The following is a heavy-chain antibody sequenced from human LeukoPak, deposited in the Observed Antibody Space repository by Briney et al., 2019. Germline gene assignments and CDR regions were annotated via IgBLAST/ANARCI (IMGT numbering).Heavy chain of an antibody. CDR3: ARHAYYYDRSGSYEAFDI. CDR2: IYYSGST. CDR1: GGSISSSSYY. D-gene: IGHD3-22*01. V-gene: IGHV4-39*01. J-gene: IGHJ3*02. Sequence: SETLSLTCTVSGGSISSSSYYWGWIRQPPGKGLEWLGTIYYSGSTHYNPSLKSRVTIAVDTSKNQFSLKLSSVTAADTAVYYCARHAYYYDRSGSYEAFDIWGQGTMVTVSS.